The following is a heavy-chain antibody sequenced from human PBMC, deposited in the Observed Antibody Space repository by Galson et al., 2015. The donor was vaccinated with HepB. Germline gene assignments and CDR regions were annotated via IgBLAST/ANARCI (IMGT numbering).Heavy chain of an antibody. D-gene: IGHD4-23*01. CDR3: ARIVDQGGKGAHFDL. Sequence: SLRLSCAATGFNFHQYAMHWVRQAPGKGLEWVSGISGSTDYIVYAESVRGRFTISRDNAKNSLYLQMDSLRPEDTALYYCARIVDQGGKGAHFDLWGRCTLVTVSS. CDR1: GFNFHQYA. J-gene: IGHJ2*01. CDR2: ISGSTDYI. V-gene: IGHV3-9*01.